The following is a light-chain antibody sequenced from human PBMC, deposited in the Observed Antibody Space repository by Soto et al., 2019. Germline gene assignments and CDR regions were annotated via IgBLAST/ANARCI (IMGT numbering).Light chain of an antibody. J-gene: IGLJ2*01. Sequence: QSALTQPASVSGSPGQSITISCTGTSSDVGGYDYVSWYQQHPGKAPKLIIFDVNNRPSGVSYRFSGSKSGNTASLTISGLQAEDEADYYCSSYTIDSTVVFGGGTKVTVL. CDR1: SSDVGGYDY. CDR3: SSYTIDSTVV. V-gene: IGLV2-14*01. CDR2: DVN.